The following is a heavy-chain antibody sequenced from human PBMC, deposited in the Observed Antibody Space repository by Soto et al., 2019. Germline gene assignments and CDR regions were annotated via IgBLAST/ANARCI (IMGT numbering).Heavy chain of an antibody. J-gene: IGHJ6*02. V-gene: IGHV4-59*01. D-gene: IGHD2-21*02. CDR2: MYNTGST. Sequence: QVQLQESGPGLVKPSETLSLTCTVSGGSISGCYWCWIRQPPGQGLEWIGYMYNTGSTVYNPSFKNRPTLSVDTSKNQFSLKLNSVTAADTAVYYCARDLWGYCGTDCYPLDVWGQGTTVTVSS. CDR1: GGSISGCY. CDR3: ARDLWGYCGTDCYPLDV.